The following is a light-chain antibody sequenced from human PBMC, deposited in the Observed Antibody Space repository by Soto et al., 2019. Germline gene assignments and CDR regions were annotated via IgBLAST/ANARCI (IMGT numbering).Light chain of an antibody. Sequence: EIVLTQSPATLSLSPGERASLSCRASQSVSSYLAWYQQKPGQAPRLLIYDASNRATGIPARFSGSGSGTDFTLTISSLEPEDLAVYYCQQRNNWPHTFGGGTKVEIK. CDR2: DAS. J-gene: IGKJ4*01. CDR1: QSVSSY. CDR3: QQRNNWPHT. V-gene: IGKV3-11*01.